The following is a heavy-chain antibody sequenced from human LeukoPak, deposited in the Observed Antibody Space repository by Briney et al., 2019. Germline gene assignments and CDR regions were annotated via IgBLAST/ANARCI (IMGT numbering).Heavy chain of an antibody. D-gene: IGHD3-3*01. CDR3: ARCLLWENPAEDTFDI. V-gene: IGHV1-18*01. J-gene: IGHJ3*02. CDR2: ISAYNGNT. Sequence: ASVKVSCKASGYTFTSYGISWVRQAPGQGLEWMGWISAYNGNTNYAQNLQDRVTMTTDTSTSTAYMELRSLISDDTAMYYCARCLLWENPAEDTFDIWGQGTMVTVSS. CDR1: GYTFTSYG.